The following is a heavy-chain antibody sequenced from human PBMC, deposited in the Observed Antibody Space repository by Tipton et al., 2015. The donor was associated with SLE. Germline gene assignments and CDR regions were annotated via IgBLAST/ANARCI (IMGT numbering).Heavy chain of an antibody. CDR1: GGSISSTNYY. CDR2: FHYSGST. J-gene: IGHJ4*02. D-gene: IGHD6-19*01. V-gene: IGHV4-39*01. Sequence: TLSLTCTVSGGSISSTNYYWGWIRQSPGKGLEWIASFHYSGSTYYNPSLKSRVTISVDTSKNQFSLNVSSVTAADTAVYYCARGDLWQWLGYLDYWGQGTLVTVSS. CDR3: ARGDLWQWLGYLDY.